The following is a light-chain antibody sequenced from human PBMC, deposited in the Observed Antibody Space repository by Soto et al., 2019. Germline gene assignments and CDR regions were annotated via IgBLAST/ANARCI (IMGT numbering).Light chain of an antibody. CDR2: AAS. CDR3: QQANSFPLT. Sequence: DIQMTQSPSSVSASVGARVTITCRASQGITNWLAWYQQKPGKAPKLLIYAASGLPSGVPSRFSGSGSGTDCTLTISSLQPEDFATYYCQQANSFPLTLGGGTKVDIK. CDR1: QGITNW. J-gene: IGKJ4*01. V-gene: IGKV1-12*01.